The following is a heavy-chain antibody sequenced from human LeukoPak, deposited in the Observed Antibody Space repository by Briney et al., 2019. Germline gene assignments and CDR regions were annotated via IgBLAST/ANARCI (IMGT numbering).Heavy chain of an antibody. CDR2: ISGSGGST. D-gene: IGHD3-9*01. CDR3: ARGSKWSVLTCYYNYFDY. CDR1: GFTFSSYA. J-gene: IGHJ4*02. Sequence: GGSLGLSCAASGFTFSSYAMSWVRQAPGKGLEWVSAISGSGGSTYYADSVKGRFTMSRDNSKNTLYLQMDSLRAEDTAVYYCARGSKWSVLTCYYNYFDYWGQGTLVTVSS. V-gene: IGHV3-23*01.